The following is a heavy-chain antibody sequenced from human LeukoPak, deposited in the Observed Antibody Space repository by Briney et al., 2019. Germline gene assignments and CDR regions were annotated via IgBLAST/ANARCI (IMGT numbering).Heavy chain of an antibody. CDR1: GFNLDDYA. Sequence: GGSLRLSCAASGFNLDDYAMHWVRQAPGKGLEWVSGISWNSGSIGYADSVKGRFTISRDNAKNSLYLQMNSLRAEDTALYYCAREVVPAATSNTNNWFDPWGQGTLVTVSS. J-gene: IGHJ5*02. D-gene: IGHD2-2*01. CDR2: ISWNSGSI. CDR3: AREVVPAATSNTNNWFDP. V-gene: IGHV3-9*01.